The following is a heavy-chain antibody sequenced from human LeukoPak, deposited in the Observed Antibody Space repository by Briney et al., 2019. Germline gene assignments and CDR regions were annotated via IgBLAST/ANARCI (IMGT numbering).Heavy chain of an antibody. CDR2: MNPNSGNT. CDR3: ARRGLRGQGFDY. CDR1: GGTFSSYD. J-gene: IGHJ4*02. V-gene: IGHV1-8*02. Sequence: ASVKVSCKASGGTFSSYDINWVRQATGQGLEWMGWMNPNSGNTGYAQKFQGRVTMTRNTSISTAYMELSSLRSEDTAVYYCARRGLRGQGFDYWGQGTLVTVSS.